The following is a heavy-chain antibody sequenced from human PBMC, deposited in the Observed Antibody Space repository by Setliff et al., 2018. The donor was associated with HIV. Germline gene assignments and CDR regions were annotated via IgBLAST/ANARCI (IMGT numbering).Heavy chain of an antibody. J-gene: IGHJ4*02. CDR2: IDSNGRP. CDR1: GAGISGYS. V-gene: IGHV4-59*12. Sequence: PSETLSLTCIVSGAGISGYSWSWIRQPPGKGLEWIGDIDSNGRPNYNTSLNSRLTVSADPSKNQIYMELSSLRSEDTAVYYCAAEGPYYYDSSGYYYWGQGTLVTVSS. CDR3: AAEGPYYYDSSGYYY. D-gene: IGHD3-22*01.